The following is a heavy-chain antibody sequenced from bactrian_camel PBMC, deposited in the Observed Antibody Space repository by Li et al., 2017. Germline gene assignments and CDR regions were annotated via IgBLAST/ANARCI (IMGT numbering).Heavy chain of an antibody. D-gene: IGHD1*01. CDR2: LYKGGYSP. CDR3: TRAAKYADADSWYFPD. CDR1: GYMPWASYC. J-gene: IGHJ4*01. V-gene: IGHV3S32*01. Sequence: DVQLVESGGGSVQIGGSLRLSCVGSGYMPWASYCMGWFRQAPGKEREKVAVLYKGGYSPYYADSVKGRFTLSRDNAKNTLYLQLNSLKTEDTALYHCTRAAKYADADSWYFPDWGQGTQVTVS.